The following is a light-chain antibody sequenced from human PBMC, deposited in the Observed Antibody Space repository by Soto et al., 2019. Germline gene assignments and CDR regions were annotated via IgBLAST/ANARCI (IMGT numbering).Light chain of an antibody. CDR1: QSVPRSY. CDR3: QQYNTYLWT. J-gene: IGKJ1*01. V-gene: IGKV3-20*01. Sequence: EIVLTQSPGTLSLSQGEKSTLXXRASQSVPRSYLAWYQQKPGQAPXLLIYGASTRATGIPARFSGSGSGTEFTLTIRSLQPDDFATYYCQQYNTYLWTFGQGTKVDI. CDR2: GAS.